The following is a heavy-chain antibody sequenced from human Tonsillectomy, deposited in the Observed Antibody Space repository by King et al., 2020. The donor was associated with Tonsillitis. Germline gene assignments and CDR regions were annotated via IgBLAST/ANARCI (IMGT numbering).Heavy chain of an antibody. CDR2: IIPVFGTA. V-gene: IGHV1-69*06. J-gene: IGHJ4*02. CDR1: GDTFSTSP. Sequence: QVQLVESGAEVKKPGSSVKVSCKASGDTFSTSPINWVRQAPGQGLEWMGVIIPVFGTATYAQKFQGRVTITADKSTSTAYMELSSLRSEDTAMFYCASLAQSISGSGIYPNRTLDVYWGQGTLVTVSS. CDR3: ASLAQSISGSGIYPNRTLDVY. D-gene: IGHD3-10*01.